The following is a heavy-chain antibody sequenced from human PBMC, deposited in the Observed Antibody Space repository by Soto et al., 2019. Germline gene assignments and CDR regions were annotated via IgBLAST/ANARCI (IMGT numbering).Heavy chain of an antibody. J-gene: IGHJ6*02. CDR1: GDSISSYY. CDR2: FYSSGSA. D-gene: IGHD1-20*01. CDR3: ARGPNWNYYYGVDV. V-gene: IGHV4-4*07. Sequence: SETLSLTCTVSGDSISSYYWSWFRQPAGKGLEWIGRFYSSGSANYNPSLQSRVTMSIDTSNNQFSLELRSVAAADTAVYYCARGPNWNYYYGVDVWGQGTTVTVSS.